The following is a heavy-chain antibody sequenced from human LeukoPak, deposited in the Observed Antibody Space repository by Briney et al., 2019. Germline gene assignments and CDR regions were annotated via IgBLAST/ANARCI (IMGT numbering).Heavy chain of an antibody. V-gene: IGHV3-21*04. D-gene: IGHD6-13*01. CDR1: GFTFSSYS. Sequence: GGSLRLSCAASGFTFSSYSMNWVRQAPGKGLGWVSSISSSSSYIYYADSVKGRFTISRDNAKNTLYLQMNSLRAEDTAVYYCAREAAGTLWYYGMDVWGQGTTVTVSS. J-gene: IGHJ6*02. CDR3: AREAAGTLWYYGMDV. CDR2: ISSSSSYI.